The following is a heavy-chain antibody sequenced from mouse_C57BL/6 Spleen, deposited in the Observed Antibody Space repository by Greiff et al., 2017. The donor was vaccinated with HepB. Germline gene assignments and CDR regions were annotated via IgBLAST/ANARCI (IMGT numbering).Heavy chain of an antibody. V-gene: IGHV5-17*01. D-gene: IGHD1-1*01. J-gene: IGHJ4*01. CDR2: ISSGSSTI. CDR1: GFTFSDYG. CDR3: ARTHYYGRGAMDY. Sequence: VKLVESGGGLVKPGGSLKLSCAASGFTFSDYGMHWVRQAPEKGLEWVAYISSGSSTIYYADTVKGRFTISRDNAKNTLFLQMTSLRSEDTAMYYCARTHYYGRGAMDYWGQGTSVTVSS.